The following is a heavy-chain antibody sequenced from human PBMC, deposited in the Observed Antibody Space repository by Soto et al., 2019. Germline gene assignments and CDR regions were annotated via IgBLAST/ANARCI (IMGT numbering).Heavy chain of an antibody. D-gene: IGHD7-27*01. CDR3: ARGRYCLTGRCFPNWFDS. V-gene: IGHV4-30-4*01. CDR1: GDSISNIDYF. CDR2: IYKSATT. Sequence: RSLACFFSGDSISNIDYFWAWIRQPPGQALEYIGYIYKSATTYYNPSFESRVAISVDTSKSQFSLNVTSVTAADTAVYFCARGRYCLTGRCFPNWFDSWGQGALVTVSS. J-gene: IGHJ5*01.